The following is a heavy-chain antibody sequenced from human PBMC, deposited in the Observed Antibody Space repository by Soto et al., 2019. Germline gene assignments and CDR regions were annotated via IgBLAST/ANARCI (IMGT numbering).Heavy chain of an antibody. J-gene: IGHJ6*02. CDR1: GGPFSSQA. CDR3: ARSDGSYFCAVIDV. CDR2: IIPVLGTT. D-gene: IGHD3-22*01. V-gene: IGHV1-69*01. Sequence: QVQVEQSGAEVKKPGSSLKVSCKTSGGPFSSQAFNWVRQARGQGLEWMGGIIPVLGTTTYAQKFQARVTCTADESTSTVYMELRGLRDEDTATYFFARSDGSYFCAVIDVWGRGTTVT.